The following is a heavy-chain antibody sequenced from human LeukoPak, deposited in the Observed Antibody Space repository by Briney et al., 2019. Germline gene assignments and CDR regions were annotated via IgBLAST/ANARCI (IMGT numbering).Heavy chain of an antibody. CDR3: ARGLRRYYYDSSGTGAFDI. D-gene: IGHD3-22*01. V-gene: IGHV4-34*01. CDR1: GGSFSGYY. Sequence: PSETLSLTCSVYGGSFSGYYWSSTPQPPGKGLEWIGEINHSGSTNYNPSLKSRVTISVDTSKNQFSLKLSSVTAADTAVYYCARGLRRYYYDSSGTGAFDIWGQGTMVTVSS. CDR2: INHSGST. J-gene: IGHJ3*02.